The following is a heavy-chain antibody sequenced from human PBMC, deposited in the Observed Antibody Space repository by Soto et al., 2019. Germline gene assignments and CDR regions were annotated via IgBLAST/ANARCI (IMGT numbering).Heavy chain of an antibody. CDR3: VKAVGASPYYRMDV. D-gene: IGHD1-26*01. Sequence: GGSLRLSCAASGFTFSSYAMSWVRQAPGKGLEWVSAISGSGGSTYYADSGKGRFTISRDNSKNTLYLQMNSLRAEDTAVYYCVKAVGASPYYRMDVWGQGTTVTVSS. J-gene: IGHJ6*02. V-gene: IGHV3-23*01. CDR1: GFTFSSYA. CDR2: ISGSGGST.